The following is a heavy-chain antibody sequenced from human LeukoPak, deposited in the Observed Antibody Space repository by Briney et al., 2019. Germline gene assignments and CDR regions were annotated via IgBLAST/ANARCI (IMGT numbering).Heavy chain of an antibody. Sequence: GGSLRLSCVGSEFTFSSYSMNWVRQAPGKGLEWVSSINSRSKNTYYADSVKGRFSISRDNAKNSLYLQMNSLRAEDTAVYYCARESSHGGFDYWGQGTLVTVSS. V-gene: IGHV3-21*01. CDR3: ARESSHGGFDY. J-gene: IGHJ4*02. CDR1: EFTFSSYS. CDR2: INSRSKNT. D-gene: IGHD3-16*01.